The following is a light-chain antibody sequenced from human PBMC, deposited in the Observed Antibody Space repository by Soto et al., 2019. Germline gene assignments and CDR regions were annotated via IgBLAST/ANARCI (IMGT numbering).Light chain of an antibody. Sequence: QSALTQPASVSESPGQSITISCTGTSSDVGGYNYVSWYQQHPDKAPKLMIYQVSNRPSGVSNRFSGSKSGNTASLTISGLQAEDESDYYCSSYTTSNTLVFGTGTKVTVL. CDR2: QVS. CDR1: SSDVGGYNY. V-gene: IGLV2-14*01. CDR3: SSYTTSNTLV. J-gene: IGLJ1*01.